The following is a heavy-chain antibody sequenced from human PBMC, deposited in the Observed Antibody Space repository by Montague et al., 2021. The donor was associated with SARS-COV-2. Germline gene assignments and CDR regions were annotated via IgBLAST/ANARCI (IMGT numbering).Heavy chain of an antibody. J-gene: IGHJ4*02. D-gene: IGHD5-24*01. CDR2: IYYGGST. Sequence: SETLSLTCTVSGGSISSYYWSWIRQPPGKGLEWIGYIYYGGSTNYKPSLKSRVTISVDTSKNQFSLKLSSVTAADTAVYYYARVFPRWLQFDPYFDYWGQGTLVTVSS. CDR1: GGSISSYY. CDR3: ARVFPRWLQFDPYFDY. V-gene: IGHV4-59*01.